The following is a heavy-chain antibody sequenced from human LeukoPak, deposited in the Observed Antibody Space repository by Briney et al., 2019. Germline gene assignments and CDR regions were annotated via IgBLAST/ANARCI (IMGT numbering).Heavy chain of an antibody. J-gene: IGHJ5*02. CDR2: IYYSGST. V-gene: IGHV4-30-4*08. CDR1: GGSISSGDCY. CDR3: ARTPYYDFWSGYYTGAWFDP. Sequence: SQTLSLTCTVSGGSISSGDCYWSWIRQPPGKGLEWIGFIYYSGSTYYNPSLKSRVTISVDTSKNQFSLKLSSVTAADTPVYYCARTPYYDFWSGYYTGAWFDPWGQGTLVTVSS. D-gene: IGHD3-3*01.